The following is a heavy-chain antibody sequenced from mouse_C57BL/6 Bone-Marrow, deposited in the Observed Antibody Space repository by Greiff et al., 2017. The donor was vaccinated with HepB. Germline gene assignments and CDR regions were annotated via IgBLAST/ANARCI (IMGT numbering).Heavy chain of an antibody. CDR3: AREDYGYGFYWYFDV. Sequence: QVQLQQSGAELVRPGASVKLSCKASGYTFTDYYINWVKQRPGQGLEWIARIYPGSGNTYYNEKFKGKATLTAEKSSSTAYMQLSSLTSEDSAVYFCAREDYGYGFYWYFDVWGTGTTVTVSS. J-gene: IGHJ1*03. CDR2: IYPGSGNT. V-gene: IGHV1-76*01. D-gene: IGHD2-2*01. CDR1: GYTFTDYY.